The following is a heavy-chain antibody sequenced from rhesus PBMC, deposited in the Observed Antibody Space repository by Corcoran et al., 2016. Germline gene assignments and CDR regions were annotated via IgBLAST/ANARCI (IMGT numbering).Heavy chain of an antibody. D-gene: IGHD4-4*01. J-gene: IGHJ5-2*02. Sequence: QVQLQESRPGVVKPSETLSLTCVVSGGPNRRGYDWRWYRQLPGKGREWLGYSYAIRGSTNDLWSLKSRGAISKDAYKTVCSLKLRPVVAADTAVYYCAGDWARSGSYAVDVWGRGVLVTVSS. CDR3: AGDWARSGSYAVDV. V-gene: IGHV4-76*01. CDR2: SYAIRGST. CDR1: GGPNRRGYD.